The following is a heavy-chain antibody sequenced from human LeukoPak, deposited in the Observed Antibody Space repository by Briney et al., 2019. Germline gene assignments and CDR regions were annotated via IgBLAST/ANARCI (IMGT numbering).Heavy chain of an antibody. V-gene: IGHV4-59*08. CDR3: ARPYRGGWYGSFDI. CDR2: IYYSGST. D-gene: IGHD6-19*01. J-gene: IGHJ3*02. Sequence: PSETLSLTCTVSGGSISNYHWSWIRQPPGKGLEWIGFIYYSGSTNYNPSLKSRVTISVDTSRNQFSLRLSSVTAADTAVYYCARPYRGGWYGSFDIWGQGTMVTVTS. CDR1: GGSISNYH.